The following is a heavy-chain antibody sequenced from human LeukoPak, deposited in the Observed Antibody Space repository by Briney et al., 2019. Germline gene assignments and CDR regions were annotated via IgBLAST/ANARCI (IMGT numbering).Heavy chain of an antibody. CDR1: GFTFSNAG. D-gene: IGHD3-22*01. CDR3: TTGPALYYYDSSADY. V-gene: IGHV3-15*01. Sequence: GGSLSFSGAAPGFTFSNAGLGWVGQAQGKGRKGVGLFKSKTDGGTTDYAAPVKGRFTISRDDSKNTLYLQMNSLKTEDTAVYYCTTGPALYYYDSSADYWGQGTLVTVSS. J-gene: IGHJ4*02. CDR2: FKSKTDGGTT.